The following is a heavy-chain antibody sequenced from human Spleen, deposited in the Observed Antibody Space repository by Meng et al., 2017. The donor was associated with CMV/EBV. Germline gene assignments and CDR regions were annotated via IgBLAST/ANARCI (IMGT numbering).Heavy chain of an antibody. D-gene: IGHD2-15*01. J-gene: IGHJ6*02. CDR3: ARGECSGGSCYSRVDDYYYGMDV. CDR2: VSPNSGGT. V-gene: IGHV1-2*02. Sequence: ASVKVSCKASGYTFTDYYIHWVRQAPGQGLEWMGWVSPNSGGTNFAQKFQGRVTMTRDTSISTAYMELSRLRSDDTAVYYCARGECSGGSCYSRVDDYYYGMDVWGQGTTVTVSS. CDR1: GYTFTDYY.